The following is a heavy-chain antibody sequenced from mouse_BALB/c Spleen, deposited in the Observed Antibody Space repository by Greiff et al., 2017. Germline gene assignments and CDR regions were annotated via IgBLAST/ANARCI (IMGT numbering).Heavy chain of an antibody. Sequence: VQLQQSGAELVKPGASVKLSCTASGFNIKDTYMHWVKQRPEQGLEWIGRIDPANGNTKYDPKFQGKATITADTSSNTAYLQLSSLTSEDTAVYYCAKPYSFDYWGQGTTLTVSS. V-gene: IGHV14-3*02. J-gene: IGHJ2*01. CDR2: IDPANGNT. CDR1: GFNIKDTY. CDR3: AKPYSFDY.